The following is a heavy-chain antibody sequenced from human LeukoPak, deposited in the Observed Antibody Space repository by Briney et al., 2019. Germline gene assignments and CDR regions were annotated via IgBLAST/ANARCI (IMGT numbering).Heavy chain of an antibody. Sequence: SETLSLPHSVSGGSISSYYWSWIRQPPGKGPAWVGYIYTSGSSNYNPSLTSRVTISADADNKQFSLQLSSVTAPDTHGDYCARGGSGYSLLRLDYWGQETLVTVSS. D-gene: IGHD3-22*01. V-gene: IGHV4-4*09. CDR3: ARGGSGYSLLRLDY. J-gene: IGHJ4*02. CDR2: IYTSGSS. CDR1: GGSISSYY.